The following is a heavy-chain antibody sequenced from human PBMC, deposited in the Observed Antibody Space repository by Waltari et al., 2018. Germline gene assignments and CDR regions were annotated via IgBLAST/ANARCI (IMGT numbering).Heavy chain of an antibody. CDR2: IYHSGST. CDR3: ARWVGYGDLYFFDS. D-gene: IGHD4-17*01. Sequence: QVQLQESGPGLVKPSETLSLTCAVSGYSISSGYSWGWIRQPPGKGLELIGNIYHSGSTYYNPSLKSRVTISVDTSKNQFSLKLRSVTAADTAVYYCARWVGYGDLYFFDSWGQGTLVTVSS. CDR1: GYSISSGYS. V-gene: IGHV4-38-2*01. J-gene: IGHJ4*02.